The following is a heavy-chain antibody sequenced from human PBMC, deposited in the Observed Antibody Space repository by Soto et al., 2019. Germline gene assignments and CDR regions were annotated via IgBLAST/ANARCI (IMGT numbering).Heavy chain of an antibody. D-gene: IGHD3-10*01. CDR3: AKFASSGSSSGA. Sequence: PGGSLRLSCAASGFTFISYGMHWVRQAPGKGLEWVAVISYDGSNKYYADSVKGRFTISRDNSKNTLYLQMNSLRAEDTAVYYCAKFASSGSSSGAWGQGTLVTAPQ. V-gene: IGHV3-30*18. J-gene: IGHJ4*02. CDR1: GFTFISYG. CDR2: ISYDGSNK.